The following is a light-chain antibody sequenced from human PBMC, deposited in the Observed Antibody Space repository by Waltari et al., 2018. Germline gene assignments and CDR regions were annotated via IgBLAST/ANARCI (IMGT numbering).Light chain of an antibody. V-gene: IGKV1-5*03. CDR2: KAS. CDR1: QSIGSW. J-gene: IGKJ2*01. CDR3: QEYHISST. Sequence: DIQMTQSPSTLSASVGDRVTITCRASQSIGSWLAWYQQKPGKAPELLIYKASTLESGVPSRFSGSASGTEFTLTISSLQADDFATYYCQEYHISSTFGQGTKVEIK.